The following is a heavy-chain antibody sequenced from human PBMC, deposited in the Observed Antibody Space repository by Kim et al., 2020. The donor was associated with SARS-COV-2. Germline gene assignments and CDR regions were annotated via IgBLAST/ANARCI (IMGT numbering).Heavy chain of an antibody. CDR2: K. V-gene: IGHV3-13*01. Sequence: KYYPGSVKRRFTISRENAKNSLYLQMNSLRAGDTAVYYCARDSGDYGMDVWGQGTTVTVSS. CDR3: ARDSGDYGMDV. J-gene: IGHJ6*02.